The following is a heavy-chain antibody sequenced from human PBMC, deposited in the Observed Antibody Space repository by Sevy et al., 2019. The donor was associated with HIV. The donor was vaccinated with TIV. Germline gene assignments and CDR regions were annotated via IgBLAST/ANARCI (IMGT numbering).Heavy chain of an antibody. CDR3: CTEGNVLLAEGWGHWFDP. J-gene: IGHJ5*02. CDR1: GFTFNNAW. D-gene: IGHD2-8*01. CDR2: IKNKPDGGTT. V-gene: IGHV3-15*01. Sequence: GGSLRLSCAASGFTFNNAWMSWVRQAPGKGLEWIGRIKNKPDGGTTDYAPPVKGRFTISRDDSKNTLYLQMNSLKTVDTAVYYCCTEGNVLLAEGWGHWFDPWGQGTLVTVSS.